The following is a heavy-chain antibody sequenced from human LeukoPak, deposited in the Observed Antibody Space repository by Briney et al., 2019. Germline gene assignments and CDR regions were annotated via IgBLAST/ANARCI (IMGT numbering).Heavy chain of an antibody. CDR1: GGSISSYY. CDR3: ARHVDPKMSMYNWLDP. CDR2: IYYTGST. D-gene: IGHD5-24*01. J-gene: IGHJ5*02. V-gene: IGHV4-59*01. Sequence: PSETLSLTCTVSGGSISSYYWSWIRQPPGKGLEWIGYIYYTGSTNHNPSLKSRVTVSIDTSENQFSLKLSSVTAADTAIYYCARHVDPKMSMYNWLDPWGQGTLVTVSS.